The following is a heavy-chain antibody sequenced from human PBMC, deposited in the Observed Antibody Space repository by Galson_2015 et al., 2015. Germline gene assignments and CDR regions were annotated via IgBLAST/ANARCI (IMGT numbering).Heavy chain of an antibody. CDR2: IYYSGST. CDR1: GGSISSYY. Sequence: ETLSLSCTVCGGSISSYYWCWIRQPAGRGLELIGDIYYSGSTNYNPSLKSRVTISRDRSKNQFSLKLISVRAADTAVYYCARTHREGYSYDAFDIWGQGTMVTVSS. CDR3: ARTHREGYSYDAFDI. V-gene: IGHV4-59*08. J-gene: IGHJ3*02. D-gene: IGHD5-24*01.